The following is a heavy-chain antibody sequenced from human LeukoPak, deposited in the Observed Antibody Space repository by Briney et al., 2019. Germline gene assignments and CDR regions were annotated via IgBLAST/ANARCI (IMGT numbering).Heavy chain of an antibody. Sequence: GGSLRLSCAASGFTFSNYWMHWVRQAPGKGLVWVSRINSDGINTSYADSVKGRFTISRDNAKNTLYLQMNSLRDEDTAVYYCARAQWLDSFDYWGQGTLVTVSS. D-gene: IGHD6-19*01. J-gene: IGHJ4*02. CDR1: GFTFSNYW. CDR3: ARAQWLDSFDY. CDR2: INSDGINT. V-gene: IGHV3-74*01.